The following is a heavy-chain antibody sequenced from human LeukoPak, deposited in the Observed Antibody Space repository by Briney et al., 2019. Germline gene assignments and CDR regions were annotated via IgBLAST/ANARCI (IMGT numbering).Heavy chain of an antibody. CDR3: ARETGDRVAFDI. CDR1: GGSVSSGSYY. Sequence: SETLSLTCTVSGGSVSSGSYYWSWIRQPPGKGLEWIGYIYYSGSTNYNPSLKSRVTLSVDTSKNQFSLKLSSVTAADTAVYYCARETGDRVAFDIWGQGTMVTVSS. D-gene: IGHD3-10*01. J-gene: IGHJ3*02. V-gene: IGHV4-61*01. CDR2: IYYSGST.